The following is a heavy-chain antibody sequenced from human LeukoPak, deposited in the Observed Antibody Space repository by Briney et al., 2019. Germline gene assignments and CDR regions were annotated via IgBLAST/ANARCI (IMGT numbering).Heavy chain of an antibody. Sequence: GGSLRLSCAASGFTVSSNYMSWVRQAPGKGLEWVSVIYSGGSTYYADSVKGRFTISRHNSKNTLYLQMNSLRAEDTAVYYCARDNRQWLVEGWYFDLWGRGTLVTVSS. CDR3: ARDNRQWLVEGWYFDL. J-gene: IGHJ2*01. V-gene: IGHV3-53*04. D-gene: IGHD6-19*01. CDR1: GFTVSSNY. CDR2: IYSGGST.